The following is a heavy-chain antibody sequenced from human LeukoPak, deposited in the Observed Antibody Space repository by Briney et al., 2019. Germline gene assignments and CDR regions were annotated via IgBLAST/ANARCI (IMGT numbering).Heavy chain of an antibody. V-gene: IGHV3-30*02. CDR2: IRYDGSNK. J-gene: IGHJ6*03. CDR1: GFTFSSYG. Sequence: GGSLRLSCAASGFTFSSYGMHWVRQAPGKGLEWVAFIRYDGSNKYYADSVKGRFTISRDNSKNTLYLQMNSLRAEDTAVYYCAKNYYYYYYMDVWGKGTPVTVSS. CDR3: AKNYYYYYYMDV.